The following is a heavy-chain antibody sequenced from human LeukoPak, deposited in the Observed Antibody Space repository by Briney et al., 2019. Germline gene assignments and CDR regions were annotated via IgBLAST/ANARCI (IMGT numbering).Heavy chain of an antibody. CDR3: ARARGSGLTLFDY. Sequence: WGSLRLSCAASGFIVSSNYMCWVRQAPGQGLELVSFIYSGGSTYYADSVKGRFTISIDNSKNTLFLQMNSLRAEDTAVYYCARARGSGLTLFDYWGQGTLVTVSS. V-gene: IGHV3-53*01. CDR1: GFIVSSNY. J-gene: IGHJ4*02. D-gene: IGHD6-19*01. CDR2: IYSGGST.